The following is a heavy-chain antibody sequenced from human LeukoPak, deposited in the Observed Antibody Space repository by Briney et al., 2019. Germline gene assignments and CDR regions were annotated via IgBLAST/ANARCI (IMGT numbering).Heavy chain of an antibody. CDR1: GFTFSSYG. CDR3: AKDDDWGRFNH. J-gene: IGHJ1*01. Sequence: SGGSLRLSCAASGFTFSSYGMHWVRQAPGKGLEWVSGISPRGDITYYKDSVRGRFTISRDNFKNTVSLQLNSLRAEDTAMYYCAKDDDWGRFNHWGQGTLVTVSS. V-gene: IGHV3-NL1*01. D-gene: IGHD3-16*01. CDR2: ISPRGDIT.